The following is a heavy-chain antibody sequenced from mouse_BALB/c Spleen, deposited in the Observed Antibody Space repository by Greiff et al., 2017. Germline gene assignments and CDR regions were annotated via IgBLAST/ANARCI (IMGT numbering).Heavy chain of an antibody. Sequence: QVQLKQSGAELVKPGASVKLSCKASGYTFTSYWMHWVKQRPGQGLEWIGEIDPSDSYTNYNQKFKGKATLTVDKSSSTAYMQLSSLTSEDSAVYYCARSGNYGFDYWGQGTTLTVSS. CDR3: ARSGNYGFDY. CDR2: IDPSDSYT. D-gene: IGHD2-1*01. V-gene: IGHV1-69*02. J-gene: IGHJ2*01. CDR1: GYTFTSYW.